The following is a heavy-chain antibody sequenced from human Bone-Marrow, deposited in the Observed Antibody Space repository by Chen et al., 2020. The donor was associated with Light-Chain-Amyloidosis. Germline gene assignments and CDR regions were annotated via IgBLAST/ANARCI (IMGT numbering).Heavy chain of an antibody. CDR1: GSTFPNYW. V-gene: IGHV5-51*01. J-gene: IGHJ4*02. D-gene: IGHD5-12*01. Sequence: EVQLEQSGPEVKKPGESLKISCKSSGSTFPNYWIGWVRQMPGKGLEWMGVIFPDDSESRYSPAFECQLTISADKSITTAYLQWRSLKASYTAMFYCARRRDGYNFDYWGQGTLVTVSS. CDR2: IFPDDSES. CDR3: ARRRDGYNFDY.